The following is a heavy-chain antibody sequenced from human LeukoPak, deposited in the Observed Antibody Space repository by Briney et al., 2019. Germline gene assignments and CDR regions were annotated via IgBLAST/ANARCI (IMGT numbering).Heavy chain of an antibody. J-gene: IGHJ6*04. D-gene: IGHD6-13*01. CDR1: GFTFSNYA. CDR2: ISNDGSKR. CDR3: AKGDGGSGSWYDFYFYGVDV. V-gene: IGHV3-30*18. Sequence: QPGRSLRLSCVVSGFTFSNYAMHWVRQAPGKGLEWVAVISNDGSKRHYADTVKGRLSISRDNSKNALSLQFNSLRGDDTAVYYCAKGDGGSGSWYDFYFYGVDVWGKGTAVTVSS.